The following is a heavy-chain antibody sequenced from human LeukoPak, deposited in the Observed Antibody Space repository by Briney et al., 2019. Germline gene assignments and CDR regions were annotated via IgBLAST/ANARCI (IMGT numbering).Heavy chain of an antibody. V-gene: IGHV3-30*02. Sequence: EPGGSLRLSCAASEFTFSSYGMHWVRQAPGKGLEWVAFIRYDGSSKYYADSVKGRFTISRDNSKNTLYLQMNSLRAEDTAVYYCATYPRANAYWGQGTLVTVSS. CDR1: EFTFSSYG. J-gene: IGHJ4*02. CDR3: ATYPRANAY. CDR2: IRYDGSSK.